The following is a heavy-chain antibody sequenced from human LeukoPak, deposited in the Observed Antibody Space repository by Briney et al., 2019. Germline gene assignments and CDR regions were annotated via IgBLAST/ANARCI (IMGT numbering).Heavy chain of an antibody. Sequence: GGSLRLSCAASGLTFSDYGMNWVRQAPGKGLEWLSHISSTSTTIKYVDSVKGRFTISRDNAKNSVYLQMHSLRVEDTAVYYCAREWDAWGKGTTVTVSS. V-gene: IGHV3-48*01. CDR1: GLTFSDYG. CDR2: ISSTSTTI. J-gene: IGHJ6*04. CDR3: AREWDA.